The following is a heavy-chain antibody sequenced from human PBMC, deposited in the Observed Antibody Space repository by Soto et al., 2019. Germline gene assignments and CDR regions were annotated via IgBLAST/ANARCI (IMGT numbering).Heavy chain of an antibody. CDR1: GGSISSGGYY. V-gene: IGHV4-31*03. Sequence: QVQLQESGPGLVKPSQTLSLTCTVSGGSISSGGYYWRWIRQHPGKGLEWIGYIYYSGSTYYNPSLKSRVTISVDTSKNHFSLKLSSVTAADTAVYYCASLWFGELGYYYYGIDVWGQGTTVTVSS. CDR3: ASLWFGELGYYYYGIDV. CDR2: IYYSGST. J-gene: IGHJ6*01. D-gene: IGHD3-10*01.